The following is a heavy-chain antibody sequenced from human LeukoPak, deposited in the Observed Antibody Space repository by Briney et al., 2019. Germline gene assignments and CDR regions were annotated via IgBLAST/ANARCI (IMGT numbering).Heavy chain of an antibody. CDR3: ARGLATGCDWFDP. CDR1: GFTFSSYW. Sequence: GGSLRLSCAASGFTFSSYWMSWVRQDPGKGLEWVANIKQDGSEKYYVDSVKGRFTISRDNAKNSLYLQMNNLRAEDTAVYYCARGLATGCDWFDPWGQGTLVTVSS. D-gene: IGHD3-10*01. CDR2: IKQDGSEK. V-gene: IGHV3-7*01. J-gene: IGHJ5*02.